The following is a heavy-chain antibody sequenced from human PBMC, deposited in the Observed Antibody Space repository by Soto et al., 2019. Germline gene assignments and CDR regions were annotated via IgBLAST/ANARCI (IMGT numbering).Heavy chain of an antibody. CDR1: GFTFSSYS. J-gene: IGHJ6*02. CDR3: ARAGDILTGYYLTSEYYYYGLDV. D-gene: IGHD3-9*01. CDR2: ISSSSSYI. V-gene: IGHV3-21*01. Sequence: GGSLRLSCAASGFTFSSYSMNWVRQAPGKGLEWVSSISSSSSYIYYADSVKGRFTISRDNAKNSLYLQMNSLRAGDTAVYYCARAGDILTGYYLTSEYYYYGLDVWSQGTTVTLSS.